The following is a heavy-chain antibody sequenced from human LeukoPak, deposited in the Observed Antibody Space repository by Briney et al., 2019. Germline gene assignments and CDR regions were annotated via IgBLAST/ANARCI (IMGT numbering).Heavy chain of an antibody. Sequence: PSETLSLTCTVSGGSISSSSYYWGWIRQPPGKGLEWIGSIYYSGSTYYNPSLKSRVTISVDTSKNQFSLKLSSVTAADTAVYYCARMPTATRTFDYWGQGTLVTVSS. V-gene: IGHV4-39*07. CDR2: IYYSGST. CDR1: GGSISSSSYY. CDR3: ARMPTATRTFDY. J-gene: IGHJ4*02. D-gene: IGHD4-17*01.